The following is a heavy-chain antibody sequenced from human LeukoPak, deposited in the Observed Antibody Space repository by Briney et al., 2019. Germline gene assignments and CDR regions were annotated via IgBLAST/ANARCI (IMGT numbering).Heavy chain of an antibody. CDR1: GFTFSSYA. CDR2: ISGSGGST. Sequence: GGSLRLPCAASGFTFSSYAMSWVRQAPGKGLEWVSAISGSGGSTYYADSVKGRFTISRDNSKNTLYLQMNSLRAEDTAVYYCAKGGYCGGDCCRCAFDIWGQGTMVTVSS. V-gene: IGHV3-23*01. D-gene: IGHD2-21*02. J-gene: IGHJ3*02. CDR3: AKGGYCGGDCCRCAFDI.